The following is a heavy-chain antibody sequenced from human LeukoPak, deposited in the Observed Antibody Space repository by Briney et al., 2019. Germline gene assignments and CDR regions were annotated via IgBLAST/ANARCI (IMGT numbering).Heavy chain of an antibody. V-gene: IGHV3-66*01. CDR2: IYSSGST. CDR1: GFTVSSNY. Sequence: GGSLRLSCAASGFTVSSNYMSWVRQAPGKGLEWVSVIYSSGSTYYADSVKGRFTISRDNSKNTLYLQMNSLRAEDTAVYYCARDNYGNYGMDVWGQGTTVTVSS. CDR3: ARDNYGNYGMDV. J-gene: IGHJ6*02. D-gene: IGHD4-17*01.